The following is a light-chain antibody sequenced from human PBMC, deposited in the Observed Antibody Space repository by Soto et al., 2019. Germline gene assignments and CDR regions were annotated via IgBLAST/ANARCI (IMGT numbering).Light chain of an antibody. CDR2: AAS. CDR1: QGISSY. CDR3: QHYYSYPHP. Sequence: AIRMTQSPSSFSASTGDRVTITFRASQGISSYLAWYQQKPGQAQKLLIYAASTLQSGVPSRFSGSGSGTDFTLTISCLQSEDVATYYCQHYYSYPHPFGQGTKVEIK. V-gene: IGKV1-8*01. J-gene: IGKJ1*01.